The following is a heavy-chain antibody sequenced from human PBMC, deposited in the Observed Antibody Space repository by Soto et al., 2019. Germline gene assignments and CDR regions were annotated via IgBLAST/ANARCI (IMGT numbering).Heavy chain of an antibody. D-gene: IGHD2-2*02. V-gene: IGHV3-30-3*01. CDR1: GFTFSNYA. J-gene: IGHJ6*02. CDR3: GRALFCTSTSCYIAVSVLGLDV. CDR2: ISYDGNNK. Sequence: VYLVESGGGVVQPGRSLRLSCAASGFTFSNYAMHWVRQAPGKGLEWVAVISYDGNNKYYAASVKGRFTISRDNSKNTLYLQMNSLRAEDTAIYYCGRALFCTSTSCYIAVSVLGLDVWGQGTTVTVSS.